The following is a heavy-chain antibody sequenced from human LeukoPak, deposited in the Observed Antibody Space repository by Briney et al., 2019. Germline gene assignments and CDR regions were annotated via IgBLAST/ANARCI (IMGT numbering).Heavy chain of an antibody. CDR3: ARRTEYCSSTSCYKGMDV. J-gene: IGHJ6*02. Sequence: SETLSFTCTVSGGSISSSSYYWGWIRQPPGKGLEWIGSIYYSGSTYYNPSLKSRVTISVDTSKNQFSLKLSSVTAADTAVYYCARRTEYCSSTSCYKGMDVWGQGTTVTVSS. CDR2: IYYSGST. V-gene: IGHV4-39*01. CDR1: GGSISSSSYY. D-gene: IGHD2-2*02.